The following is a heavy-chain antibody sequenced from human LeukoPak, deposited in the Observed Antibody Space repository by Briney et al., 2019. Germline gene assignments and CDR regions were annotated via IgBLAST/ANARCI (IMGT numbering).Heavy chain of an antibody. CDR1: GGSISSSSYY. CDR3: ARHYGRYFDWLLV. D-gene: IGHD3-9*01. CDR2: IYYSGST. J-gene: IGHJ4*02. V-gene: IGHV4-39*01. Sequence: SETLSLTCTVSGGSISSSSYYWGWLRQPPGKGLEWIGSIYYSGSTYYNPSLKSRVTISVDTSKNQFSLKLSSVTAADTAVYYCARHYGRYFDWLLVWGQGTLVTVSS.